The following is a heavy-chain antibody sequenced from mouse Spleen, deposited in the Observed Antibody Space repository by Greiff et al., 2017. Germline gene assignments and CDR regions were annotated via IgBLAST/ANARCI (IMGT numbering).Heavy chain of an antibody. Sequence: EVMLVESGGGLVKLGGSLKLSCAASGFTFSSYAMSWVRQTPEKRLEWVATISSGGGNTYYPDSVKGRFTISRDNAKNTLYLQMSSLKSEDTAMYYCARDDYGRAMDYWGQGTSVTVSS. J-gene: IGHJ4*01. CDR1: GFTFSSYA. V-gene: IGHV5-9*01. D-gene: IGHD1-1*01. CDR3: ARDDYGRAMDY. CDR2: ISSGGGNT.